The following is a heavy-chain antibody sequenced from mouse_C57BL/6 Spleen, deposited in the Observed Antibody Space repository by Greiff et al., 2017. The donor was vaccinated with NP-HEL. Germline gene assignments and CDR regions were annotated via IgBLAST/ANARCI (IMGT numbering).Heavy chain of an antibody. CDR3: ARKGLLPWYFDV. V-gene: IGHV1-69*01. J-gene: IGHJ1*03. CDR1: GYTFTSYW. Sequence: QVQLQQPGAELVMPGASVKLSCKASGYTFTSYWMHWVKQRPGQGLEWIGEIDPSDSYTNYNQKFKGKSTLTVDKSSSTAYMQLSSLTSEDSAVYYCARKGLLPWYFDVWGTGTTVTVSS. CDR2: IDPSDSYT. D-gene: IGHD2-3*01.